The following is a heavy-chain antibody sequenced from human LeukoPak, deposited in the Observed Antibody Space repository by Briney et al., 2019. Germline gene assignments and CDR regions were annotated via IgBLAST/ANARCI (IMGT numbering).Heavy chain of an antibody. CDR1: GFTFNNYA. Sequence: PGGSLRLSCAASGFTFNNYAMSWVRQAPGKGLEWVSDVSGGGGSAYYADSVKGRFTISRDNSRNTLSLQMHSLRAEDTAVYYCAKNSDGSCYSSVEYWGQGTLVTVSS. V-gene: IGHV3-23*01. D-gene: IGHD2-15*01. CDR3: AKNSDGSCYSSVEY. CDR2: VSGGGGSA. J-gene: IGHJ4*02.